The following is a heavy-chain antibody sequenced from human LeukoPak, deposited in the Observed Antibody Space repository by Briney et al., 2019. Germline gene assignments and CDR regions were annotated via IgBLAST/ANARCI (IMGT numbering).Heavy chain of an antibody. D-gene: IGHD4-23*01. CDR3: AKALYGGHDY. Sequence: GGSLRLSCAASGFTFGDYWIHWVRQAPGKGLVWVSRINTDGSITNYADSVKGRFTISRDNSKNTLSLQMNSLRAEDTAVYYCAKALYGGHDYWGQGTLVTVSS. V-gene: IGHV3-74*01. J-gene: IGHJ4*02. CDR2: INTDGSIT. CDR1: GFTFGDYW.